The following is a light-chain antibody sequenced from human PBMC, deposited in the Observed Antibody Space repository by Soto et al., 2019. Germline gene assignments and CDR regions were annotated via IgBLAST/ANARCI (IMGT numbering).Light chain of an antibody. CDR1: QGISNY. CDR2: AAS. J-gene: IGKJ1*01. V-gene: IGKV1-9*01. Sequence: DIQLTPSPSFLSPSLRVRVTITSRASQGISNYLAWYQQKPGKVPKLLIYAASTLQSGVPSRFSGSGSGTEFTLTISSLQPEDFATYYCQQLNSYPGTFGQGTKVDIK. CDR3: QQLNSYPGT.